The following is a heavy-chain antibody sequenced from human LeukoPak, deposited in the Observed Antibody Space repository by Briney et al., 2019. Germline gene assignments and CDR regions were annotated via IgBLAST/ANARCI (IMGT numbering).Heavy chain of an antibody. CDR2: ISAYNGNT. D-gene: IGHD3-22*01. Sequence: GASVKVSCKASGYTFTSYGIGWVRQAPGQGLEWMGWISAYNGNTNYAQEVQGRGTMTTDTSMSTAYMELRILRSDNTAVYYCAIVPFGIGYYYDSSGSGYFDYWGQGTLVTVSS. J-gene: IGHJ4*02. CDR1: GYTFTSYG. CDR3: AIVPFGIGYYYDSSGSGYFDY. V-gene: IGHV1-18*01.